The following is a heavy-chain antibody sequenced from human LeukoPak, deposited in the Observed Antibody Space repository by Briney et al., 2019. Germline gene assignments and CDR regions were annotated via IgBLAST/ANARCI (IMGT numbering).Heavy chain of an antibody. Sequence: PGGSLRLSCAASGFTFSSYAMHWVRQAPGKGLEWVAVISYDGSNKYYADSVKGRFTISRDNSKNTLYLQMNSLRAEDTAVYYCARGEQQLEGYFDYWGQGTLVTVSS. V-gene: IGHV3-30-3*01. CDR2: ISYDGSNK. J-gene: IGHJ4*02. CDR3: ARGEQQLEGYFDY. CDR1: GFTFSSYA. D-gene: IGHD6-13*01.